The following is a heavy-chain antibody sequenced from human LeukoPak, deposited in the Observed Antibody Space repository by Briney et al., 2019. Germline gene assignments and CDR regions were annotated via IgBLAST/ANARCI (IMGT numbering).Heavy chain of an antibody. V-gene: IGHV4-59*08. D-gene: IGHD3-3*01. Sequence: SETLSLTCTVSGGSIDGYYWSWIRQSAGKGLEWIGYIYYTGSAFYNPSLKSRVTISVDTSKNQFSLKLSSVTAADTAVYYCARGFSPFKSWGQGTLVTVSS. CDR2: IYYTGSA. CDR1: GGSIDGYY. J-gene: IGHJ5*02. CDR3: ARGFSPFKS.